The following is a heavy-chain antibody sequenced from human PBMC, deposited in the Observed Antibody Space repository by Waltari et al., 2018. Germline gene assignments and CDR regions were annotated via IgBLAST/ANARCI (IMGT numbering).Heavy chain of an antibody. CDR2: IYYSGST. J-gene: IGHJ5*02. CDR1: GGSISSGDYY. V-gene: IGHV4-30-4*08. Sequence: QVQLQESGPGLVKPSQTLSLTCTVSGGSISSGDYYWSWIRQPPGKGLEWIGYIYYSGSTYYTPSLTSRVTIAVDTSNNQFSRKLSSVTAADTAGYYRARVLRETVPLPINWFDPWGQGTLVTVSS. CDR3: ARVLRETVPLPINWFDP. D-gene: IGHD4-17*01.